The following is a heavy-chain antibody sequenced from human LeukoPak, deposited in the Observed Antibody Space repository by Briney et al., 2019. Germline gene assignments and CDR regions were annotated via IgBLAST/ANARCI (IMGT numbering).Heavy chain of an antibody. Sequence: ASVKVSCKASGYTFTSYDINWVRQATGQGLEWMGWMNPNSGNTGYARKFQGRVTMTRNTSISTAYMELSGLRSEDTAVYYCAREANYYDSSGYQNWFDPWGQGTLVTVSS. CDR3: AREANYYDSSGYQNWFDP. J-gene: IGHJ5*02. D-gene: IGHD3-22*01. CDR1: GYTFTSYD. V-gene: IGHV1-8*01. CDR2: MNPNSGNT.